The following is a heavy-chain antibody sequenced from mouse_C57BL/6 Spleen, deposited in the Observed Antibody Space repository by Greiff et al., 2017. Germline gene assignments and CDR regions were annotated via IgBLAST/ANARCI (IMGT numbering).Heavy chain of an antibody. CDR1: GFTFSSYA. CDR3: ARDSNYYAMDY. D-gene: IGHD2-5*01. J-gene: IGHJ4*01. CDR2: ISDGGSYT. V-gene: IGHV5-4*01. Sequence: DVKLVESGGGLVKPGGSLKLSCAASGFTFSSYAMSWVRQTPEKRLEWVATISDGGSYTYYPDNVKGRFTISRDNAKNNLYLQMSQLKSEDTAMYYCARDSNYYAMDYWGQGTSVTVSS.